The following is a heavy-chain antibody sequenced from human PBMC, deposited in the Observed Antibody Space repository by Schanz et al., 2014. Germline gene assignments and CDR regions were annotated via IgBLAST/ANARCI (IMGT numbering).Heavy chain of an antibody. D-gene: IGHD3-9*01. J-gene: IGHJ6*02. CDR3: ARDRKVRYFEIPSYGMDV. Sequence: HVQLVESGGGVVQPGGSLRLSCAASGFTFSAFGMHWVRQAPGKGLEKVALISTDGTNTYYADSVRGRFTISRDNSKNTLDLQMISLTSEDTAMYYCARDRKVRYFEIPSYGMDVWGQGTTVTVSS. V-gene: IGHV3-30*19. CDR1: GFTFSAFG. CDR2: ISTDGTNT.